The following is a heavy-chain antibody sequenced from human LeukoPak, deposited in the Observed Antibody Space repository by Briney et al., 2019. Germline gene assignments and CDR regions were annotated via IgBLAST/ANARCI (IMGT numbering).Heavy chain of an antibody. CDR2: IYYSGST. Sequence: SETLSLTCTVSGGSVSSGTYYWIWIRQPPGKGLEWIGYIYYSGSTNYNPSLKSRVTISVDTSKNQFSLKLSSVTAADTAVYYCARERPDSSGFYPMYFDYWGQGTLVTVSS. D-gene: IGHD3-22*01. J-gene: IGHJ4*02. CDR1: GGSVSSGTYY. V-gene: IGHV4-61*01. CDR3: ARERPDSSGFYPMYFDY.